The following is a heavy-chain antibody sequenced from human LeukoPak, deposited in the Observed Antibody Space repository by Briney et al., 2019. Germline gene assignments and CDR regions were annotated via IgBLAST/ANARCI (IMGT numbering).Heavy chain of an antibody. V-gene: IGHV3-7*01. CDR1: GFTFSSYW. CDR2: IKQDGSEK. D-gene: IGHD1-26*01. CDR3: ARSLMVGATQSGDY. Sequence: PGGSLRLSCAASGFTFSSYWMSWVRQAPGKGLEWVANIKQDGSEKYYVDSVKGRFTISRDNAKNSLYLQMNSLRAEDTAVYYCARSLMVGATQSGDYWGQGTLVTVPS. J-gene: IGHJ4*02.